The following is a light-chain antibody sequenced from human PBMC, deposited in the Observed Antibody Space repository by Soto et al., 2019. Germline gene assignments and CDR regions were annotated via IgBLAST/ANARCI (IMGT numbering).Light chain of an antibody. V-gene: IGLV1-47*01. CDR1: SSNIGSNY. CDR2: RNN. CDR3: AAWDDSLSAHVV. J-gene: IGLJ2*01. Sequence: QSVLTQRPSASGTPGQRVTISCSGSSSNIGSNYVYWYQQLPGTAPKLLIYRNNQRPSGVPDRFSGSKSGTSASLAISGLRSEDEADYYCAAWDDSLSAHVVFGGGTKLTVL.